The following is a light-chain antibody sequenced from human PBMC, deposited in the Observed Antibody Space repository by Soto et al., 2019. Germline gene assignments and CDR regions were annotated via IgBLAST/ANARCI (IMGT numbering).Light chain of an antibody. Sequence: QSALTQPRSVSGSPGQSVTISCTGTSSDVGGYNYVSWYQQYPGKAPEFMIYDVNKRPSGVPDRFSGSKSGNTASLTISGLQAEDEADYYCCSYRGSYTWVFGGGTKLTVL. J-gene: IGLJ3*02. CDR3: CSYRGSYTWV. CDR1: SSDVGGYNY. V-gene: IGLV2-11*01. CDR2: DVN.